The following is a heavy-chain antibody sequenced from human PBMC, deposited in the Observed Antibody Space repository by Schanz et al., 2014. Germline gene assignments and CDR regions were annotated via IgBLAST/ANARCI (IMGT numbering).Heavy chain of an antibody. CDR2: IIPILGIT. CDR1: GGLFNTYA. J-gene: IGHJ3*02. V-gene: IGHV1-69*04. CDR3: ARGLGDERWLDLNEAFDI. D-gene: IGHD6-19*01. Sequence: QVQLVQSGAEVKKPGSSVRVSCKASGGLFNTYALTWVRQAPGQGLEWMGRIIPILGITNVAQTFQDRVTITADKSTSTAYMELSSLRSEDTAVYYCARGLGDERWLDLNEAFDIWGQGTIXTVSS.